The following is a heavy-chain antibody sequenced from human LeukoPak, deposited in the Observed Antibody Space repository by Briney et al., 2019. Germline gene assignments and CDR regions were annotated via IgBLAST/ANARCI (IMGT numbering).Heavy chain of an antibody. CDR2: ISPNSGGT. D-gene: IGHD6-13*01. Sequence: ASVTVSCTASGYTFTGYYMHWVRQAPGQGLEWMGWISPNSGGTNYAQKFQGWVTMTRDTSISTAYMELSRLRSDDTAVYYCARALAAAGFPYYYYGMDVWGQGTTVTVSS. CDR1: GYTFTGYY. CDR3: ARALAAAGFPYYYYGMDV. J-gene: IGHJ6*02. V-gene: IGHV1-2*04.